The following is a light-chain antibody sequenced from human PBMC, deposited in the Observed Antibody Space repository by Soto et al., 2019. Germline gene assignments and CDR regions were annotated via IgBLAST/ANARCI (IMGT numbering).Light chain of an antibody. CDR1: SSDVGGYNY. Sequence: QSALTQFPSASGSPGQSVTISCSGTSSDVGGYNYVSWYQQHPGKAPKLMIYEVNKRPSGVPDRFSGSKSGNTASLTVSGLQAEDEADYYCSSFTGTTVIFGSGTQLTVL. V-gene: IGLV2-8*01. CDR3: SSFTGTTVI. CDR2: EVN. J-gene: IGLJ7*01.